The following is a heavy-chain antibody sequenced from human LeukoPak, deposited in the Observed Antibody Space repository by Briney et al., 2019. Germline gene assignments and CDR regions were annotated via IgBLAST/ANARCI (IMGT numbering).Heavy chain of an antibody. CDR3: ARGPRDPTEYCSRGACAPTYDV. Sequence: GGSLRLSCAVSGFTFSDYEMNWVRQAPGKGLDWVSYISSSGRKIYYADSVKGRFTISGDNAKNSLYLQMNSLRADDTAVYYCARGPRDPTEYCSRGACAPTYDVWGQGTLVTVSS. CDR2: ISSSGRKI. J-gene: IGHJ4*02. D-gene: IGHD2-15*01. CDR1: GFTFSDYE. V-gene: IGHV3-48*03.